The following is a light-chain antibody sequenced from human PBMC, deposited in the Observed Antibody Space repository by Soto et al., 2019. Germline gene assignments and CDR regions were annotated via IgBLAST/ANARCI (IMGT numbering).Light chain of an antibody. CDR1: QSVSSN. J-gene: IGKJ2*01. Sequence: EIVMTQSPTTLSVSPGERDTLSCRASQSVSSNLVWYQQKPGKAPRLLIYRASIRATGIPARFSGSGSGTEFTLTISSLQSEDFAVYYCQQYDRWPPNYTFGQGTKV. CDR2: RAS. CDR3: QQYDRWPPNYT. V-gene: IGKV3-15*01.